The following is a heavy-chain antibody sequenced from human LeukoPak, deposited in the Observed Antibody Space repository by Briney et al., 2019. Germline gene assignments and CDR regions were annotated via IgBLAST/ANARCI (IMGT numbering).Heavy chain of an antibody. CDR3: ARRRYFDY. J-gene: IGHJ4*02. Sequence: PGGSLRLSCAASGFTFRDAAMTWVRQPPGKGLEWIGEINQSGSTNYNPSLKSRVTISVDTSKNQFSLKLDSVTAADTAVYYCARRRYFDYWGQGTLVTVSS. CDR2: INQSGST. CDR1: GFTFRDAA. V-gene: IGHV4-34*01.